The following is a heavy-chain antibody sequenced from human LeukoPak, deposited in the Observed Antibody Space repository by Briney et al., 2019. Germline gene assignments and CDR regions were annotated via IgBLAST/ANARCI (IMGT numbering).Heavy chain of an antibody. J-gene: IGHJ4*02. CDR3: AKEIFSGLLYIDY. D-gene: IGHD5-12*01. CDR1: GLTFSSYW. CDR2: ITDAVGST. Sequence: GGSLRLSCAASGLTFSSYWMSWVRQAPGKGLEWVSAITDAVGSTHYADSVKGRFTISSDNSKNTVYLQMNSLRPEDMAVYYCAKEIFSGLLYIDYWGQGTLVTVSS. V-gene: IGHV3-23*01.